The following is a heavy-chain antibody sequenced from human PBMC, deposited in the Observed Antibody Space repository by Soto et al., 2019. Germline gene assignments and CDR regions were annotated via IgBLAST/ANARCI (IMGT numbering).Heavy chain of an antibody. V-gene: IGHV4-59*01. CDR1: GGSISSYY. J-gene: IGHJ6*03. CDR2: IYYSGST. D-gene: IGHD3-3*02. CDR3: ARGGGIALALRGYYYYYYIAV. Sequence: SETLSLTCTVSGGSISSYYWSWIRQPPGKGLEWIGYIYYSGSTNYNPSLKSRVTISVDTSKNQFSLKLSSVTAADTAVYYCARGGGIALALRGYYYYYYIAVWGKGTSVTGSS.